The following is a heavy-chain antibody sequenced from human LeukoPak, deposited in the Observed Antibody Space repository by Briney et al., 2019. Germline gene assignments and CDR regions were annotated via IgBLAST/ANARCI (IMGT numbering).Heavy chain of an antibody. D-gene: IGHD4-17*01. J-gene: IGHJ3*02. Sequence: SVMVSCKASGFTFTSSAVQWVRQARGQRLEWIGWIVVGSGNTNYAQKFQERVTITRDMSTSTAYMELSSLRSEDTAVYYCAADRDYGDYFAFDIWGQGTMVTVSS. CDR2: IVVGSGNT. CDR3: AADRDYGDYFAFDI. V-gene: IGHV1-58*01. CDR1: GFTFTSSA.